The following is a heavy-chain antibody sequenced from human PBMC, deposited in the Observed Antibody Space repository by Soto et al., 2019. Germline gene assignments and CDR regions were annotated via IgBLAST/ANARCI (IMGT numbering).Heavy chain of an antibody. D-gene: IGHD2-15*01. Sequence: QLQLQESGPGLVKPSETLSLTCTVSGGSISSSSYYWGWIRQPPGKGLEWIGSIYYSGSTYYNPSLKSRFTISVDTSKNKFSLKLSSVTAADTAVYYCARHTPAISISDHWGQGTLGTVSS. CDR2: IYYSGST. CDR1: GGSISSSSYY. J-gene: IGHJ4*02. CDR3: ARHTPAISISDH. V-gene: IGHV4-39*01.